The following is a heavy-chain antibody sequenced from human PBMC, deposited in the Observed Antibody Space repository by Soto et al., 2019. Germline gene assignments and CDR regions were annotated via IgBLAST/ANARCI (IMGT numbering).Heavy chain of an antibody. Sequence: ASVKVSCKASGYTFTSYDINWVRQATGQGLEWMGWMNPNSGNTGYAQKFQGRVTMTRNTSISTAYMELSSLRSEDTAVYYCARVRNHIVVVVADASDAFDIWGQETRVTVSS. CDR3: ARVRNHIVVVVADASDAFDI. CDR1: GYTFTSYD. V-gene: IGHV1-8*01. CDR2: MNPNSGNT. J-gene: IGHJ3*02. D-gene: IGHD2-15*01.